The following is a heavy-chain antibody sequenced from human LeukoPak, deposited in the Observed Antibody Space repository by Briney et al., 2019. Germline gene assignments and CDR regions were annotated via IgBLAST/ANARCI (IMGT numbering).Heavy chain of an antibody. Sequence: GGSLRLSCAASGFTFSSYAMHWVRQAPGKGLEWVSSISSSSSYIYYADSVKGRFTISRDNAKNSLYLQMNSLRAEDTAVYYCATTNYYDSSGYYSYWGQGTLVTVSS. CDR3: ATTNYYDSSGYYSY. J-gene: IGHJ4*02. V-gene: IGHV3-21*01. CDR1: GFTFSSYA. CDR2: ISSSSSYI. D-gene: IGHD3-22*01.